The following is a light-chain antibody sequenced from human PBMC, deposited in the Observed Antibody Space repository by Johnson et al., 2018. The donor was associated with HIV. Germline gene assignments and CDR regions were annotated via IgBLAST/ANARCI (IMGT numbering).Light chain of an antibody. CDR3: GTWDSRLSAEV. CDR2: DNN. CDR1: SSNIGNNY. J-gene: IGLJ1*01. V-gene: IGLV1-51*01. Sequence: QSVLTQPPSVSAAPGQKVTISCSGSSSNIGNNYVSWYQQLVGTAPKLLIYDNNKRPSGIPDRFSGSKSGTSATLGITGLQTGDEADYYCGTWDSRLSAEVFGTGTKVTVL.